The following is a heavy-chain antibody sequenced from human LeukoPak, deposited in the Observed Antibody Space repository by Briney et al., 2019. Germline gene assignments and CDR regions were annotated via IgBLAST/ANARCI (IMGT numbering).Heavy chain of an antibody. V-gene: IGHV3-20*04. CDR3: ARDGYHGDYFFDY. D-gene: IGHD4-17*01. CDR1: GFTFDDYG. Sequence: PGGSLRLSCAASGFTFDDYGMSWVRQAPGKGVEWVSGINWNGGSTGYADSVKVRFTIFRDNAKNSLYLQMNSLRAEDTALYYCARDGYHGDYFFDYWGQGTLVTVSS. CDR2: INWNGGST. J-gene: IGHJ4*02.